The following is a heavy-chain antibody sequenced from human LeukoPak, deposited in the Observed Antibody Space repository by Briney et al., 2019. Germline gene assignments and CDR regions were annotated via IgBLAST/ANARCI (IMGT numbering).Heavy chain of an antibody. CDR2: ISGGGGTT. CDR3: AKDREGLSSGYDLEYFDY. V-gene: IGHV3-23*01. D-gene: IGHD5-12*01. CDR1: GFTFSSYA. J-gene: IGHJ4*02. Sequence: GGSLRLSCTASGFTFSSYAMNWVRQAPGKGLEWVSAISGGGGTTYYADSVKGRFTISRDNSKNTLFLQMNSLRAEDTAVYYCAKDREGLSSGYDLEYFDYWGQGTLVAVSS.